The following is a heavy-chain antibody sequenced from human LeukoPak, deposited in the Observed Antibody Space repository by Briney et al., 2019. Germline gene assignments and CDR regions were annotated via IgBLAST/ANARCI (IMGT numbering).Heavy chain of an antibody. V-gene: IGHV4-59*12. J-gene: IGHJ5*02. CDR3: ARDPRYCSSTSCYGLSWFDP. CDR2: IYYSGST. D-gene: IGHD2-2*01. CDR1: GGSISSYY. Sequence: PSETLSLTCTVSGGSISSYYWSWIRQPPGKGLEWIGYIYYSGSTNYNPSLKSRVTISVDTSKNQFSLKLSSVTAADTAVYYCARDPRYCSSTSCYGLSWFDPWGQGTLVTVSS.